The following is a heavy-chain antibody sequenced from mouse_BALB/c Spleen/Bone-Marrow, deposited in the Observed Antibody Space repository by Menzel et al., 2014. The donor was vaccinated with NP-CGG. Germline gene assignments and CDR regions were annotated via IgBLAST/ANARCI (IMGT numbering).Heavy chain of an antibody. CDR2: INPSTGYT. V-gene: IGHV1-7*01. CDR3: ARGRFAY. Sequence: QVHVKQSGAELAKPGASVKMSCKASGYTFXSYWMHWVKQRPGQGLEWIGYINPSTGYTEYNQKFKDKATLTADKSSSTAYMQLSSLTSEDSAVYFCARGRFAYWGQGTLVTVSA. CDR1: GYTFXSYW. J-gene: IGHJ3*01.